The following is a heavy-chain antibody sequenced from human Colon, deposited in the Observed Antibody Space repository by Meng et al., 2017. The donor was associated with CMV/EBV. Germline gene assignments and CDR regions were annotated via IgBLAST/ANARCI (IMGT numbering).Heavy chain of an antibody. CDR1: GFTFSSYH. CDR2: ITISAGGT. Sequence: GESLKISCAASGFTFSSYHMSWVRQAPRKGLEWVSAITISAGGTYYADSVKGRYAISRDNSKNTLYLQMNSLRAEDTAVYSCAREKRIAAVGTVAFDIWGQGTVVTVSS. D-gene: IGHD6-13*01. V-gene: IGHV3-23*01. J-gene: IGHJ3*02. CDR3: AREKRIAAVGTVAFDI.